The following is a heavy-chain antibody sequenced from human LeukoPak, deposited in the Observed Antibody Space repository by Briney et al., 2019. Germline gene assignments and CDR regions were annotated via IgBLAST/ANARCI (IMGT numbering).Heavy chain of an antibody. J-gene: IGHJ6*01. CDR3: ARNNGMDG. CDR2: VNRDGSET. V-gene: IGHV3-7*03. CDR1: GFALSSHW. Sequence: PGGPLRLSCAASGFALSSHWMTWVRQVPGREPEWVANVNRDGSETYYLDSVKGRFTISKDNAKNSLYLQMNSLRAEDTALYHCARNNGMDGWGQGTTVIVSS.